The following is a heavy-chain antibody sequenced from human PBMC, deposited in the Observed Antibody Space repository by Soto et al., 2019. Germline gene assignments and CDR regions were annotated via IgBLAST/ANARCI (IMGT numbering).Heavy chain of an antibody. Sequence: QLHLQESGSGLVNPSQTLSLTCAVTAGDISSGGYCWTWIRQSPGKGLEWIGYIYLTGITYYNPALKSRVTISVDRSKDQFSVMLSSVTAADTAVYYCASGHYGGHGMDVWGQGTTVTVSS. V-gene: IGHV4-30-2*06. CDR2: IYLTGIT. D-gene: IGHD4-17*01. J-gene: IGHJ6*02. CDR1: AGDISSGGYC. CDR3: ASGHYGGHGMDV.